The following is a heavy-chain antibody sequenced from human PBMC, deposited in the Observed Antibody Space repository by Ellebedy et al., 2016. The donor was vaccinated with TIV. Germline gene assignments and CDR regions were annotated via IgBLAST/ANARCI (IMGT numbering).Heavy chain of an antibody. Sequence: SETLSLTXAVYGGSFSGFSWSWIRQSPGMGLEWIGEIIYSGTTNYNPSLTSRVTISIDTSKNQFSLKLTSVTAADIAVYFCARDDLGAALDYWGPGIQVTVSS. CDR1: GGSFSGFS. CDR2: IIYSGTT. J-gene: IGHJ4*02. V-gene: IGHV4-34*12. CDR3: ARDDLGAALDY. D-gene: IGHD6-13*01.